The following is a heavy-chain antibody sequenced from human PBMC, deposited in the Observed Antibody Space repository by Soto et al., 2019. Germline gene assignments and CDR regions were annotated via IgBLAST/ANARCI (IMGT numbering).Heavy chain of an antibody. V-gene: IGHV1-18*01. J-gene: IGHJ4*02. D-gene: IGHD6-13*01. CDR1: GYPFATYG. CDR3: ARSGRSWNLREFDY. Sequence: ASVKVSCKASGYPFATYGFSWVRQAPGQGLEWMGWISASNGNTNYAQKLRGRVTMTTDTSTSTAYMELRGLRSDDTAVFYCARSGRSWNLREFDYWGQGTLVTVSS. CDR2: ISASNGNT.